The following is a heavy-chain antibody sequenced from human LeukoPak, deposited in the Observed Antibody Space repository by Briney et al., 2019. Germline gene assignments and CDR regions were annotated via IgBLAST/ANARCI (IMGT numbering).Heavy chain of an antibody. CDR1: GFTFSSYN. CDR3: AKRGIAAASSFDY. D-gene: IGHD6-13*01. V-gene: IGHV3-21*01. Sequence: GGSLRLSCAASGFTFSSYNMNWVRQAPGKGLEWVSAISSSDTYIYYADSVKGRFTISRDNAKNSLYLQMNSLRPEDTAVYYCAKRGIAAASSFDYWGQGTLVTVSS. CDR2: ISSSDTYI. J-gene: IGHJ4*02.